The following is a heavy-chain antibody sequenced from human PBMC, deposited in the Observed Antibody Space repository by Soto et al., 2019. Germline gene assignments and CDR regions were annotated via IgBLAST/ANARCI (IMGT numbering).Heavy chain of an antibody. CDR2: IKDDGSEK. CDR1: GVMCSNYW. V-gene: IGHV3-7*03. J-gene: IGHJ4*02. D-gene: IGHD3-9*01. CDR3: VRDSGSELLPGSQHFDS. Sequence: GGSLRLACAASGVMCSNYWMTWVRQAPGKGLEWVAVIKDDGSEKYYLDSVKGRFTISRDNAENSLYLQMDSLRVEDAAVYYCVRDSGSELLPGSQHFDSWAQGPLLTVS.